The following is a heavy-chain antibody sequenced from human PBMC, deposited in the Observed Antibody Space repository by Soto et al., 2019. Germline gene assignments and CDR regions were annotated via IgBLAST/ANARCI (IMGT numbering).Heavy chain of an antibody. CDR2: ISAYNGNT. CDR1: GYSFTNYG. CDR3: ARDRGVAPPVAGNTHSYYYMDV. Sequence: QDQLVQSGVEVKKPGASVKVSCKASGYSFTNYGITWVRQAPGQGFEWMGWISAYNGNTNYAQKFQGRVTLTTDASTSTAYLELRSLRSDATAVYYCARDRGVAPPVAGNTHSYYYMDVWGKGTTVTVSS. D-gene: IGHD6-19*01. V-gene: IGHV1-18*01. J-gene: IGHJ6*03.